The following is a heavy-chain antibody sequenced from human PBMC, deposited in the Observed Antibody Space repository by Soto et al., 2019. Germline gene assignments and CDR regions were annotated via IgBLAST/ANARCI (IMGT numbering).Heavy chain of an antibody. CDR2: VSFDGSNK. J-gene: IGHJ5*02. CDR3: ARDQTGITTAGGGRIDR. V-gene: IGHV3-30-3*01. CDR1: GFTFSTHA. Sequence: QVQLVESGGGVVQPGRSLRLSCAASGFTFSTHAMHWVRQAPGKGLECVAIVSFDGSNKYYADSVKGRFTISTDNSKNTFSLQMSGLPPEDTAFYYCARDQTGITTAGGGRIDRWGQGTLFIVAS. D-gene: IGHD6-13*01.